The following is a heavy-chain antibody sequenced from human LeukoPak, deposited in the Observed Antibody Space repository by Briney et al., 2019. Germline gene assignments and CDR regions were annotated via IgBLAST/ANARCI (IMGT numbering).Heavy chain of an antibody. J-gene: IGHJ4*02. Sequence: SETLSLTCTVSGYSISSGYYWGWIRQPPGKGLEWIGSIYHSGSTYYNPSLKSRVTISVDTSKNQFSLKLSSVTAADTAVYYCARVRSRGVDYWGQGTLVTVSS. CDR2: IYHSGST. V-gene: IGHV4-38-2*02. CDR1: GYSISSGYY. D-gene: IGHD6-13*01. CDR3: ARVRSRGVDY.